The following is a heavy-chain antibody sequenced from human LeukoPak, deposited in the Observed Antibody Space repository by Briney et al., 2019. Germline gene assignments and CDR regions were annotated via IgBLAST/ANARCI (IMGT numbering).Heavy chain of an antibody. Sequence: GGSLRLSCAASGFTFSSYGMSWVRQAPGKGLEWVSAISGSGGSTYYADSVKGRFTISRDNSKNTLYLQMNSLRAEDTAVYYCAKDGPYYYDSSGYYSTWYFDLWGRGTLVTVSS. J-gene: IGHJ2*01. CDR3: AKDGPYYYDSSGYYSTWYFDL. CDR2: ISGSGGST. D-gene: IGHD3-22*01. V-gene: IGHV3-23*01. CDR1: GFTFSSYG.